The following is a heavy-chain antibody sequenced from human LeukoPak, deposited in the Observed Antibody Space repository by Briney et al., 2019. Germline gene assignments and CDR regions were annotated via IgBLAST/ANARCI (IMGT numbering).Heavy chain of an antibody. CDR2: IYYSGST. CDR3: ARESAGMFSSGSYYIDY. D-gene: IGHD3-10*01. Sequence: SETLSLTCTVSGGSISSYYWSWIRQPPGKGLEWIGYIYYSGSTNYNPSLKSRVTIPVDTSKNQFSLKLSSVTAADTAVYYCARESAGMFSSGSYYIDYWGQGTLVTVSS. J-gene: IGHJ4*02. V-gene: IGHV4-59*01. CDR1: GGSISSYY.